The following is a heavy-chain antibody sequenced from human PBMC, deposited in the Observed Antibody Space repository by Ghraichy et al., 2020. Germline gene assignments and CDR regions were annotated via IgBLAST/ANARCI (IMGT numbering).Heavy chain of an antibody. CDR2: INPSSGGT. J-gene: IGHJ3*02. CDR3: ARDLRWSDPYAFDI. D-gene: IGHD4-23*01. Sequence: ASVKVSCKTSGYTFTAYYMHWVRQAPGQGLEWMGRINPSSGGTNYAQKFQVRVTMTRDTSISTGYMELSRLTSDDTAVYYCARDLRWSDPYAFDIWGQGTMVTVSS. CDR1: GYTFTAYY. V-gene: IGHV1-2*06.